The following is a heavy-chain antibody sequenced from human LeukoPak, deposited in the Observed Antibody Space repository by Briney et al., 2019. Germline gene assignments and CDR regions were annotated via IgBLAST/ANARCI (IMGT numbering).Heavy chain of an antibody. J-gene: IGHJ4*02. CDR2: IIPILGMA. D-gene: IGHD4-17*01. Sequence: SVKVSCKASGGTFSSYAISWVRQAPGQGLEWMGRIIPILGMANYAQKFQGRVTITADKSTSTAYMELSSLRSEDTAVYYCARATTVTLFDYWGQGTLVTVSS. CDR1: GGTFSSYA. V-gene: IGHV1-69*04. CDR3: ARATTVTLFDY.